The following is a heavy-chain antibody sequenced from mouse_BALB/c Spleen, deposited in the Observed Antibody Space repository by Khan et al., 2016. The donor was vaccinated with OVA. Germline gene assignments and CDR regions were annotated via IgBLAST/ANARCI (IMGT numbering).Heavy chain of an antibody. D-gene: IGHD3-3*01. V-gene: IGHV3-2*02. CDR3: ARTARIKY. Sequence: VQLQQSGPGLMKPSQSLSLTCTVTGYSITSGYGWNWIRQFPGNKLEWMGYISYSGSPNYNPSFKSRISITRDKSKNQFFLKLNSVTTEDKATYYCARTARIKYWGQGTTLTVSS. CDR1: GYSITSGYG. J-gene: IGHJ2*01. CDR2: ISYSGSP.